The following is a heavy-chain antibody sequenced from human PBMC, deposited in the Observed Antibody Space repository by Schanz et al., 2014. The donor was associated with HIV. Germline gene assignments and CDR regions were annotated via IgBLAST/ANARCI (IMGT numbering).Heavy chain of an antibody. CDR1: GFTFNNYA. CDR2: INWNGDTT. V-gene: IGHV3-23*01. CDR3: VRGPGYNMHLDY. J-gene: IGHJ4*02. D-gene: IGHD1-20*01. Sequence: EVQLLEFGGGLVRPGESLRLSCLASGFTFNNYAMSWVRQAPGKGLEWVAVINWNGDTTYYADSVKGRFTISRDNVRNTLYLQMNSLRAEDTGVYYCVRGPGYNMHLDYWGQGTLVTVSS.